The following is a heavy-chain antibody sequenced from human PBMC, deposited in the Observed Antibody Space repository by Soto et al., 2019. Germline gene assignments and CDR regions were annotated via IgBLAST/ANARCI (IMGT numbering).Heavy chain of an antibody. J-gene: IGHJ6*02. D-gene: IGHD3-3*01. CDR2: IYYSGST. V-gene: IGHV4-39*01. CDR1: GGSISSSSYY. Sequence: SETLSLTCTVSGGSISSSSYYWGWIRQPPGKGLEWIGSIYYSGSTYYNPSLKSRVTISVDTSKNQFSLKLSSVTAADTAVYYCARHYDFWSGYYAPYYYYGMDVWGQGTTVTVSS. CDR3: ARHYDFWSGYYAPYYYYGMDV.